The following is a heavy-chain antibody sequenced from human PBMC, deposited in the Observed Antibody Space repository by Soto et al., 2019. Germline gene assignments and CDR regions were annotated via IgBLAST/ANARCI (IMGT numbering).Heavy chain of an antibody. D-gene: IGHD6-6*01. CDR3: ARHQLVEASFDY. V-gene: IGHV1-18*01. CDR2: ISAYNGNT. J-gene: IGHJ4*02. CDR1: GGTFSSYA. Sequence: ASVKVSCKASGGTFSSYAISWVRQAPGQGLEWVGWISAYNGNTNYAQKLQGRVTMTTDTSTSTAYMELRSLRSDDTAVYYCARHQLVEASFDYWGQGTLVTVSS.